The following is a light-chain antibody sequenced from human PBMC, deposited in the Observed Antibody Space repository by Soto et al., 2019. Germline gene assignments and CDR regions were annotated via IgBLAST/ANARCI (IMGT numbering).Light chain of an antibody. Sequence: QSALTQPPSASGSPGQSVTISCTGTSSDVGGYNYVSWYQQHPGKAPKLMIYEVSKRPSGVHDRFSGSKSGNTASLTVSGLKAEDEAYYYCSSYAGSNNWVVFGGGTKLTVL. J-gene: IGLJ2*01. CDR3: SSYAGSNNWVV. CDR1: SSDVGGYNY. V-gene: IGLV2-8*01. CDR2: EVS.